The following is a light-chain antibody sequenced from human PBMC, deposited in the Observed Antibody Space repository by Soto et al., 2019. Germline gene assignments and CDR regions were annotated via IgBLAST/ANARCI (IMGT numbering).Light chain of an antibody. Sequence: QSALTQPASVSGSPGQSITISCTGTSSDVGAYKYVSWYQQHPGKAPKLMIYDVSDRPSGVSNRFSGSKSGNTASLTISGLQAEDEADYYCSSYTGSSHVVFGGGTKVTVL. V-gene: IGLV2-14*01. CDR3: SSYTGSSHVV. CDR2: DVS. J-gene: IGLJ2*01. CDR1: SSDVGAYKY.